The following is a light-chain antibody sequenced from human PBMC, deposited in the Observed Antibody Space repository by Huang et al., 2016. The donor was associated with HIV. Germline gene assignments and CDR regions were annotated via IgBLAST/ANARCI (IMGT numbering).Light chain of an antibody. CDR1: QGIGND. CDR2: AAS. J-gene: IGKJ1*01. Sequence: AIQMTQSPSSLSASVGDGVTVTCRASQGIGNDLGWYQQKPGKAPKLLIYAASSLQSWGPSRFSGSGSGTDFTLTISSLQPEDFATYYCLQDYNYPRTFGQGTKVEIK. V-gene: IGKV1-6*01. CDR3: LQDYNYPRT.